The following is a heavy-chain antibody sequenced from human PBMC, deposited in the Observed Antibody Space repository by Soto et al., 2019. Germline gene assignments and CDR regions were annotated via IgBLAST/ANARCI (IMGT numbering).Heavy chain of an antibody. CDR3: ARGNHDYGDYWFDP. Sequence: ASVKVSCKASGYTFTSYAMNWVRQAPGQGLEWMGWISAYNGNTNYAQKLQGRVTMTTDTSTSTAYMELRSLRSDDTAVYYCARGNHDYGDYWFDPWGQGTLVTVSS. D-gene: IGHD4-17*01. V-gene: IGHV1-18*01. CDR1: GYTFTSYA. CDR2: ISAYNGNT. J-gene: IGHJ5*02.